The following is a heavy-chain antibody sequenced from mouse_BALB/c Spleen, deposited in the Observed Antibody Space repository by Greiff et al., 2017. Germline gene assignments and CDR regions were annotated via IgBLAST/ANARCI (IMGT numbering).Heavy chain of an antibody. CDR3: ARWDFISYAMDY. CDR1: GYTFTSYW. V-gene: IGHV1-87*01. J-gene: IGHJ4*01. Sequence: QVQLKQSGAELARPGASVKLSCKASGYTFTSYWMQWVKQRPGQGLEWIGAIYPGDGDTRYTQKFKGKATLTADKSSSTAYMQLSSLASEDSAVYYCARWDFISYAMDYWGQGTSVTVSA. CDR2: IYPGDGDT. D-gene: IGHD1-1*01.